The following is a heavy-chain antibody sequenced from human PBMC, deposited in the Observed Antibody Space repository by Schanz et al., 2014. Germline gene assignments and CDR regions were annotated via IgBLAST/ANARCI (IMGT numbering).Heavy chain of an antibody. Sequence: VQSVHSGTEVQKLGASVKVSCQTSGYTFTAYGINWVRQAPGQGLEWIGWISAYNGHTDYAQKLQGRVTLTTDTSTSTAYMELSSLRSEDTAVYYCARGYGDSPTDFWGQGTLVTVSS. V-gene: IGHV1-18*01. CDR2: ISAYNGHT. J-gene: IGHJ4*02. D-gene: IGHD4-17*01. CDR1: GYTFTAYG. CDR3: ARGYGDSPTDF.